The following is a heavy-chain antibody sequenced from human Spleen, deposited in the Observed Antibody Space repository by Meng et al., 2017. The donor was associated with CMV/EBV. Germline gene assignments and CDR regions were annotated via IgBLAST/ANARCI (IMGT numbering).Heavy chain of an antibody. CDR3: ARDIQGCSNTRCYSFVGVGAFDI. J-gene: IGHJ3*02. D-gene: IGHD2-2*01. CDR2: INPSGGST. V-gene: IGHV1-46*01. Sequence: ASVKVSCKASGYTFSDYYIHWVRQAPGQGLEWMGIINPSGGSTSYAQKFQGRVTMTRDTSTSTAYMELRSLRPEDTAAYYCARDIQGCSNTRCYSFVGVGAFDIWGQGTMVTVSS. CDR1: GYTFSDYY.